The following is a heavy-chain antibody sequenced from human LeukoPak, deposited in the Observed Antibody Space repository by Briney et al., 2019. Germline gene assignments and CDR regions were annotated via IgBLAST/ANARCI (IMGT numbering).Heavy chain of an antibody. J-gene: IGHJ2*01. Sequence: SEPLSLTCTVSGGSISSYYWTWIRRPPGKGLEGIGYIYYSGSTNYNPSLKSRVTISVDTSKNQFSLKLSSVTAADTAVYYCARARTTGLYFDLWGRGTLVTVSS. CDR1: GGSISSYY. CDR3: ARARTTGLYFDL. V-gene: IGHV4-59*01. D-gene: IGHD4-17*01. CDR2: IYYSGST.